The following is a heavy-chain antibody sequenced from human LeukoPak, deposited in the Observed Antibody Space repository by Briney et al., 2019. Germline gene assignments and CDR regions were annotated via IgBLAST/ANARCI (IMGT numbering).Heavy chain of an antibody. D-gene: IGHD6-13*01. CDR3: ASRSSSSWPFDY. J-gene: IGHJ4*02. CDR1: GYTFTSYA. CDR2: INAGNGNT. V-gene: IGHV1-3*01. Sequence: ASVKVSCKASGYTFTSYAMHWVRQAPGQRLEWMGWINAGNGNTKYSQKFQGRVTITRDTSASTAYMELSSLRSEDTAVYYCASRSSSSWPFDYWGQGTLVTVSS.